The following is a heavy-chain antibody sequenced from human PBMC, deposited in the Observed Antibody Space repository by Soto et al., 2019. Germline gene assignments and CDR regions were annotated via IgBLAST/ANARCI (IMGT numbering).Heavy chain of an antibody. V-gene: IGHV1-69*01. CDR1: EGTFSSYA. Sequence: VQMVQSGAEVKKPGSSVKVSCKASEGTFSSYAISWVRQAQGQRLEWMGGIITILGTATYAQKFQGRVKITTGDSTSTTYIELSRLRSEDTAVYYCARVYTSMALGVSFDIWGQGTMVTVTS. J-gene: IGHJ3*02. D-gene: IGHD5-18*01. CDR3: ARVYTSMALGVSFDI. CDR2: IITILGTA.